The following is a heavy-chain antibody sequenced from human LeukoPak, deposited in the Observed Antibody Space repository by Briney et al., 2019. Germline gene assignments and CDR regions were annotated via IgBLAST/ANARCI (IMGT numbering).Heavy chain of an antibody. CDR2: INSDGSST. V-gene: IGHV3-74*01. Sequence: GGSLRLSCAASGFTFSSYWKHWVRQAPGKGLVWVSRINSDGSSTNYADSVKGRLTISRDNAKNTLYLHMNSLRAEDTAVYYCIRSVYDGSGYYRVLEYWGQGTLVTVSS. D-gene: IGHD3-22*01. CDR3: IRSVYDGSGYYRVLEY. J-gene: IGHJ4*02. CDR1: GFTFSSYW.